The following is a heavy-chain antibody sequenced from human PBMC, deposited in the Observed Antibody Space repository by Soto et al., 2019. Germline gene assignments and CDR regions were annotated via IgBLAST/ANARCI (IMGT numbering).Heavy chain of an antibody. CDR1: GYSFSSYW. J-gene: IGHJ3*02. CDR2: IDPSDSYT. Sequence: RGESLKISCKGSGYSFSSYWITWVRQMPGKGLEWMGRIDPSDSYTNYSPSFQGHVTISADKSISTAYLQWSSLKASDTAMYYCARQAICGGSIIAFDIWGQGTMVTVS. CDR3: ARQAICGGSIIAFDI. D-gene: IGHD3-3*01. V-gene: IGHV5-10-1*01.